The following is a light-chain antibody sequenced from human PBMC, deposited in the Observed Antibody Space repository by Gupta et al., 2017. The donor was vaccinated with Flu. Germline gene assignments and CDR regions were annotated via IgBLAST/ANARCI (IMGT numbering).Light chain of an antibody. Sequence: SYELTQPSSLSVSPRHTARTTCSGDVLAKKYARWFQQKPGQAPVLVIYKDSERPSGVPERFSGSSSGTTVTLTISGAQVEDEADYYCYSAADNNRVFGGGTKLTVL. CDR3: YSAADNNRV. CDR2: KDS. CDR1: VLAKKY. V-gene: IGLV3-27*01. J-gene: IGLJ3*02.